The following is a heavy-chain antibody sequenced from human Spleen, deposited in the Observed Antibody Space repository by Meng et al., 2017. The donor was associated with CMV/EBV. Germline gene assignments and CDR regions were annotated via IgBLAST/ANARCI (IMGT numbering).Heavy chain of an antibody. J-gene: IGHJ4*02. CDR1: GFTFSSYE. V-gene: IGHV3-48*03. CDR3: AREARPGIVSRPYYARVFDY. CDR2: IGNSDPAT. D-gene: IGHD3-16*01. Sequence: GESLKISCAASGFTFSSYEMNWVRQAPGKGLEWVSYIGNSDPATYYADSVRGRFTISRDNAKNSLYLQINSLRVEDTAVYFCAREARPGIVSRPYYARVFDYWGQGTLVTVSS.